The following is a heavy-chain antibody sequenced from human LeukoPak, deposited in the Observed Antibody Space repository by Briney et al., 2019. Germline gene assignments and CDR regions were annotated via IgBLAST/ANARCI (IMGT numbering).Heavy chain of an antibody. CDR3: ASRGYSYGYFFDY. CDR1: GGTFSSYA. CDR2: IIPIFGTA. D-gene: IGHD5-18*01. Sequence: SVKVSCKASGGTFSSYAISCVRQAPGQGLEWMGGIIPIFGTANYAQKFQGRVTITADESTSTAYMELSSLRSEDTAVYYCASRGYSYGYFFDYWGQGTLVTVSS. J-gene: IGHJ4*02. V-gene: IGHV1-69*13.